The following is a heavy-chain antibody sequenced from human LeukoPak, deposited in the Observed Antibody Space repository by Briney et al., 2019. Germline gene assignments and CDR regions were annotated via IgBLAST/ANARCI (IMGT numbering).Heavy chain of an antibody. J-gene: IGHJ4*02. CDR1: GGTFSNYW. D-gene: IGHD2-15*01. Sequence: GGSLRLSCAAPGGTFSNYWMGGVRQAPAQELEWMANINQDGSEKYYVDSVKCRFTISRDNAKNSLYLQMNSLRADDTSVYYCASDCSGYSCYSRNFDYWGQGILVTVSS. CDR2: INQDGSEK. CDR3: ASDCSGYSCYSRNFDY. V-gene: IGHV3-7*01.